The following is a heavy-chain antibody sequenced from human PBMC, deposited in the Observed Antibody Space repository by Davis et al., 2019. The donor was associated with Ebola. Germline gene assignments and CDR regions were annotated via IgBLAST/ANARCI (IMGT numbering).Heavy chain of an antibody. Sequence: MPSETLSLTCTVPGGSISSYYWSWIRQPPGKGLEWIGYIYYSGSTNYNPSLKSRVTISVDTSKNQFSLKLSSVTAADTAVYYRARGRRVVVAATLYYYYGMDVWGQGTTVTVSS. V-gene: IGHV4-59*12. CDR2: IYYSGST. CDR3: ARGRRVVVAATLYYYYGMDV. CDR1: GGSISSYY. D-gene: IGHD2-15*01. J-gene: IGHJ6*02.